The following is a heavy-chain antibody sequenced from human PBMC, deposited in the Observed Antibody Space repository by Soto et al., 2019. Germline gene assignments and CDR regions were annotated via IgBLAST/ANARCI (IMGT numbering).Heavy chain of an antibody. D-gene: IGHD2-2*01. CDR1: GFTFGFPFGDYA. CDR2: IRSRAYRGTT. CDR3: ARGLYCSRTTCHRGVGMDV. Sequence: PGGSLRLSCTGSGFTFGFPFGDYAVTWVRQAPGKGLEWVGFIRSRAYRGTTEYAASVQGRFSISGNDSKSIAHLEMNSLKIEDTAVYYCARGLYCSRTTCHRGVGMDVWGQGTTVTVSS. J-gene: IGHJ6*02. V-gene: IGHV3-49*04.